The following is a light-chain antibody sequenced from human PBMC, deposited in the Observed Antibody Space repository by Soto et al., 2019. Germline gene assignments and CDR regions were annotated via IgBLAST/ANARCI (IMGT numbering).Light chain of an antibody. J-gene: IGKJ2*01. CDR3: HQYSPCPYI. CDR1: QSINRW. Sequence: SEMRRAGSTFSASVGDRVTITCRASQSINRWLAWYQQKPGKAPKLLIYKASTLESGVPSRFSGGGLGTEFSLHITSLQADDFAAYYCHQYSPCPYIFGQGTKGDIK. V-gene: IGKV1-5*03. CDR2: KAS.